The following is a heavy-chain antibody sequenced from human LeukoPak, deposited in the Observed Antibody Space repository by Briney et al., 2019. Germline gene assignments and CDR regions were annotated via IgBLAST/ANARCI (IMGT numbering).Heavy chain of an antibody. CDR1: EFTFSSYR. CDR2: ISGSSSSI. D-gene: IGHD1-26*01. V-gene: IGHV3-21*01. CDR3: AGDFSGSYIFDY. J-gene: IGHJ4*02. Sequence: PGGSLRLSCAASEFTFSSYRMNWVRQAPGKGLEWVSSISGSSSSIYYADSVKGRFTISRDNAKNSLYLQMNSLRAEDTAVYYCAGDFSGSYIFDYWGQGTLVTVSS.